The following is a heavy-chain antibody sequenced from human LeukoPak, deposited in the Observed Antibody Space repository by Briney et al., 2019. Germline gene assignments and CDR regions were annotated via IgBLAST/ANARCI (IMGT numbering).Heavy chain of an antibody. CDR2: IYYSGST. J-gene: IGHJ4*02. CDR3: ARVYTIFGVVNGGVANFDY. D-gene: IGHD3-3*01. CDR1: GCSISSSSYY. V-gene: IGHV4-39*07. Sequence: SETLSLTCTVSGCSISSSSYYWGWIRQPPGKGLEWSGRIYYSGSTYYNPSLKSRVTISVDTSKNQFSLKLSSVTAADTAVYYCARVYTIFGVVNGGVANFDYWGQGTLVTVSS.